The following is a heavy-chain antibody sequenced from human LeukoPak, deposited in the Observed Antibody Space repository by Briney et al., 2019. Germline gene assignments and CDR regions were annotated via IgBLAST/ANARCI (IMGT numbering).Heavy chain of an antibody. J-gene: IGHJ2*01. D-gene: IGHD6-13*01. CDR2: IYCSGST. Sequence: SETLSLTCTVSGGSISNYYWSWIRQPPGKGLEWIGYIYCSGSTNYNPSLKSRVTISVDTSKNQFSLKLSSVTAADTAVYYCARDSIASAANWYFELWGRGTLVTVSS. CDR1: GGSISNYY. CDR3: ARDSIASAANWYFEL. V-gene: IGHV4-59*12.